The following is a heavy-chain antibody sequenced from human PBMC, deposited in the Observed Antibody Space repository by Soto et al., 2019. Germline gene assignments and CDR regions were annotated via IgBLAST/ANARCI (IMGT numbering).Heavy chain of an antibody. CDR1: GFTFSNFA. J-gene: IGHJ4*02. D-gene: IGHD6-6*01. CDR2: IDTRSSRR. CDR3: ARVEYSSSSGSDY. Sequence: GGSLRLSCTGSGFTFSNFAMDWVRQAPGKGLEWVSYIDTRSSRRLYANSVRGRFFISRDTSTSTVYMELSSLRSEDTAVYYCARVEYSSSSGSDYWGQGTLVTVSS. V-gene: IGHV3-48*01.